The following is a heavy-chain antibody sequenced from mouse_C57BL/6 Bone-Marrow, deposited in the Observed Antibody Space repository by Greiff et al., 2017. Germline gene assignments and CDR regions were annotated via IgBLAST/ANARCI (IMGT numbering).Heavy chain of an antibody. CDR3: ARSGPLGRSFDY. J-gene: IGHJ2*01. Sequence: VQLQQPGAELVKPGASVKMSCKASGYTFTSYWITWVKQRPGQGLEWIGDIYPTSGRTNYNEKFKSKARLTVDTSSHTAYMQLSSLTSEDSAVFDGARSGPLGRSFDYWGQGTTLTVSS. V-gene: IGHV1-55*01. D-gene: IGHD4-1*01. CDR2: IYPTSGRT. CDR1: GYTFTSYW.